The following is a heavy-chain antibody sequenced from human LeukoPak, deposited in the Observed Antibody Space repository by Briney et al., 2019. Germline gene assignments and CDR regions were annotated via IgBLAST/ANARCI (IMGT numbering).Heavy chain of an antibody. D-gene: IGHD1-26*01. CDR2: IKQDGSEK. CDR1: GCTFSSFW. CDR3: VRGSRIEGATGAFDI. V-gene: IGHV3-7*01. Sequence: AGGSLRLSCAVSGCTFSSFWMSWVRQAPGKGLEWVANIKQDGSEKHYVDSVKGRFTISRDNAKNSLYLQMNSLRAEDTALYYCVRGSRIEGATGAFDICGQGTMVTVSS. J-gene: IGHJ3*02.